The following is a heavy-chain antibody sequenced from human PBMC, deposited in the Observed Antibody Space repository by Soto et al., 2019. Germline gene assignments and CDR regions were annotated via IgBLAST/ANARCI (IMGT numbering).Heavy chain of an antibody. Sequence: QVQLQESGPGLVKPSETLSLTCTVSGGSVNSGDYHWSWIRQPPGKGLEWIGYIYYSRTTNYNPSLKSRVTISVDMSKNQFSLDLTSVTTAGTAVYYCARGGSYYYHYGMDVWGQGTTVTVSS. J-gene: IGHJ6*02. D-gene: IGHD1-26*01. CDR1: GGSVNSGDYH. V-gene: IGHV4-61*08. CDR2: IYYSRTT. CDR3: ARGGSYYYHYGMDV.